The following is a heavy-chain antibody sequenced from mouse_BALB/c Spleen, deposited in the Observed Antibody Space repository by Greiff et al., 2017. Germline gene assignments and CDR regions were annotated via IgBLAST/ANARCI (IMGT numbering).Heavy chain of an antibody. J-gene: IGHJ4*01. D-gene: IGHD1-2*01. CDR2: INPSSGYT. V-gene: IGHV1-4*01. CDR3: ASITTATYAMDY. CDR1: GYTFTSYT. Sequence: VQLQQSGAELARPGASVKMSCKASGYTFTSYTMHWVKQRPGQGLEWIGYINPSSGYTNYNQKFKDKATLTADKSSSSAYMQLSSLTSEDSAVYYCASITTATYAMDYWGQGTSVTVSS.